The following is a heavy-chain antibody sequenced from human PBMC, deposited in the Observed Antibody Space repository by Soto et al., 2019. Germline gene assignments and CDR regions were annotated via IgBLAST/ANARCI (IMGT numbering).Heavy chain of an antibody. CDR3: ARRGGGVVLAATTPFDY. Sequence: QVPLQESGPRPVRPSGTLSLTCTVSSGSISTANWWSWVRQPPGRGLEWIGEIYHSGSTNYNLSLKSRVTLSVDKSKNQFSLRLSSVTAADTATYYCARRGGGVVLAATTPFDYWGQGTLVTVSS. J-gene: IGHJ4*02. V-gene: IGHV4-4*02. CDR1: SGSISTANW. CDR2: IYHSGST. D-gene: IGHD2-15*01.